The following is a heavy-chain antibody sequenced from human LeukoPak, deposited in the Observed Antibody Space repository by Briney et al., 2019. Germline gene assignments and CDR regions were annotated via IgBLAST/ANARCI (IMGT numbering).Heavy chain of an antibody. CDR3: ARDGDGYRGGIDY. Sequence: SETLSLTXTVSGGSIGSSSYYWGWISQPPGKGLQWIGSIYYSGSTYYNPSLKSRVTISVDTSKNQFSLKLSSVTAADTAVYYCARDGDGYRGGIDYWGQGTLVTVSS. J-gene: IGHJ4*02. CDR1: GGSIGSSSYY. CDR2: IYYSGST. V-gene: IGHV4-39*02. D-gene: IGHD5-24*01.